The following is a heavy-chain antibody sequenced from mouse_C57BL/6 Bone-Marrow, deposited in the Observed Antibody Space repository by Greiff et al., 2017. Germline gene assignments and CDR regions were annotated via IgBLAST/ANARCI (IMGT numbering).Heavy chain of an antibody. Sequence: EVKLVESGAELVRPGASVKLSCTASGFNIKDDYMHWVKQRPEQGLEWIGWIDPENGDTEYASKFQGKATITADTSSNTAYLQLSSLTSEDTAVYYCTTPFTTVVATYFDYWCQGTTLTVSS. CDR1: GFNIKDDY. V-gene: IGHV14-4*01. CDR3: TTPFTTVVATYFDY. J-gene: IGHJ2*01. D-gene: IGHD1-1*01. CDR2: IDPENGDT.